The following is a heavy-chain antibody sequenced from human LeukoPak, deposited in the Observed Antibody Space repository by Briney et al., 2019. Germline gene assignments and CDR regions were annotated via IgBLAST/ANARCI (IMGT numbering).Heavy chain of an antibody. CDR3: ARGVVVPAAIIDP. CDR1: GASVGSAGYY. CDR2: IYYSGST. Sequence: SETLSLTCTVSGASVGSAGYYWSWIRQPPGKGLEWIGYIYYSGSTNCNPSLKSRVTISVDTSKNQFSLKLSSVAAADTAVYYCARGVVVPAAIIDPWGQGTLVTVSS. V-gene: IGHV4-61*08. D-gene: IGHD2-2*01. J-gene: IGHJ5*02.